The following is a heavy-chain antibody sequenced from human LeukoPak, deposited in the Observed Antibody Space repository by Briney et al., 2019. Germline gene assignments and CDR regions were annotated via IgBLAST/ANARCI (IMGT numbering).Heavy chain of an antibody. CDR3: AREPVHNYGDPPFDY. J-gene: IGHJ4*02. Sequence: GGSLRLSCAASGFTFSDYYMSWIRQAPGKGLEWVSYISSSSSYTNYADSVKGRFTFSRDNAKNSLHLQMNSLRADDTALYYCAREPVHNYGDPPFDYWGQGTLVTVSS. V-gene: IGHV3-11*06. CDR1: GFTFSDYY. D-gene: IGHD5-18*01. CDR2: ISSSSSYT.